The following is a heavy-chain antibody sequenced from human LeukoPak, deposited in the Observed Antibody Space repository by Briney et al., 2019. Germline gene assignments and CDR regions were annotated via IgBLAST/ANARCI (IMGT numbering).Heavy chain of an antibody. CDR3: ARVGGDSEFDY. V-gene: IGHV4-39*07. CDR1: GGSISSYY. Sequence: PSETLSLTCTVSGGSISSYYWSWIRQPPGKGLEWIGSIYYSGSTFYNPSLKSRVTISVDTSKNQFSLKLSSVTAADTAVYYCARVGGDSEFDYWGQGTLVTVSS. D-gene: IGHD4-17*01. CDR2: IYYSGST. J-gene: IGHJ4*02.